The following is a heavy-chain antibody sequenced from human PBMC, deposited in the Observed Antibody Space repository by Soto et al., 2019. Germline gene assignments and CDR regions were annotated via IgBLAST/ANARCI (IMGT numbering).Heavy chain of an antibody. V-gene: IGHV1-58*01. J-gene: IGHJ4*02. CDR1: GFTFTSSA. CDR2: IVVGSGNT. Sequence: SVKVSCKASGFTFTSSAVQWVRQARGQRLEWIGWIVVGSGNTNYAQKFQERVTITRDMSTSTAYMELSSLRSEDTAVYYCAASHSSSWQYYFDYWGQGTLVTVSS. D-gene: IGHD6-13*01. CDR3: AASHSSSWQYYFDY.